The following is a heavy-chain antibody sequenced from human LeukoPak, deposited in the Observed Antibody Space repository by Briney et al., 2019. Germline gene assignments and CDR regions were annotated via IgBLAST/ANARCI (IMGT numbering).Heavy chain of an antibody. J-gene: IGHJ6*03. CDR1: GFTFSSYA. Sequence: GASLRLSCAASGFTFSSYAMHWVRQAPGKGLEWVSSITSSSSYIYYADSVKGRFTISRDNAKNSLYLQMNSLRAEDTAVYYCARLKQQLVRLLSRDTTYYYYYYMDVWGKGTTVTVSS. CDR3: ARLKQQLVRLLSRDTTYYYYYYMDV. D-gene: IGHD6-13*01. V-gene: IGHV3-21*01. CDR2: ITSSSSYI.